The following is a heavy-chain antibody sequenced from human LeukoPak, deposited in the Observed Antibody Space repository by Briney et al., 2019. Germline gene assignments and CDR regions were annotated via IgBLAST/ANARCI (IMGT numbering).Heavy chain of an antibody. CDR1: GFTFSSYG. J-gene: IGHJ4*02. Sequence: GGSLRLSCAASGFTFSSYGMHWVRQAPGKGLEWVAFIRYDGSNKYYADSVKGRFTISRDNSKNTLYLQMNSLRAEDTAVYYCAKELVVPAAIGFEYWGQGTLVTVSS. D-gene: IGHD2-2*01. CDR2: IRYDGSNK. CDR3: AKELVVPAAIGFEY. V-gene: IGHV3-30*02.